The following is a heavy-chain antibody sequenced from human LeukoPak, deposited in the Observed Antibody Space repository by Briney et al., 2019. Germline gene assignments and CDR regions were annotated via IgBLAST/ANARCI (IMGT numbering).Heavy chain of an antibody. D-gene: IGHD1-26*01. Sequence: SETLSLTCTVSGASISSYYWSWIRHPPGRGLEWIGCIYSSGSTNYNPSFRSRVTLGVDTSNDQLSLKLSSVTAANSAIYYCARHRRLVESTDVPAFDSWSQGTVVTVSS. V-gene: IGHV4-59*08. CDR2: IYSSGST. CDR1: GASISSYY. CDR3: ARHRRLVESTDVPAFDS. J-gene: IGHJ3*02.